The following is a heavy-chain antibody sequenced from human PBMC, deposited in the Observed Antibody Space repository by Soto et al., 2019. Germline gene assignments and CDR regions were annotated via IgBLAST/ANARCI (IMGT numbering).Heavy chain of an antibody. J-gene: IGHJ4*02. D-gene: IGHD3-3*01. CDR1: GCSFSNAW. CDR2: IKTKTNGATT. Sequence: GGSLRLSCTASGCSFSNAWMSWIRQAQGKGLEWVGRIKTKTNGATTDYAAPVQGRFSISRDDSKNTLFLQMDSLQTEDTAVYYCTTTSIGLYFDHWGQGTLVTVSS. CDR3: TTTSIGLYFDH. V-gene: IGHV3-15*01.